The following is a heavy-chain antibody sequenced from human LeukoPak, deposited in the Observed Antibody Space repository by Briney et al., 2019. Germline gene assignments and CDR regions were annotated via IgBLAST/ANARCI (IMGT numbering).Heavy chain of an antibody. V-gene: IGHV4-61*01. J-gene: IGHJ6*02. CDR1: GGSVSSGSYY. D-gene: IGHD3-3*01. CDR2: IYYSGST. Sequence: SETLSLTCTVSGGSVSSGSYYWSWIRQPPGKGLEWIGYIYYSGSTNYNPSLKSRVTISVDTSKNQFSLKLSSVTAADTAVYYCARWYYDFWGGPTGGMDVWGQGTTVTVSS. CDR3: ARWYYDFWGGPTGGMDV.